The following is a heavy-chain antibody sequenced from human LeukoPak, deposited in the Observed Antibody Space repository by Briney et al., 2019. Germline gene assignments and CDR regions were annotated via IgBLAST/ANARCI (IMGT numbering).Heavy chain of an antibody. CDR1: GGSISSSYY. V-gene: IGHV4-61*01. CDR3: ARDIPPYH. Sequence: PSETLSLTCTVSGGSISSSYYWSWIRQPPGKGLEWIGYIYYSGSTNYNPSLKSRVTISVDTSKNQFSLKLSSVTAADTAVYYCARDIPPYHWGQGTLVTVSS. CDR2: IYYSGST. J-gene: IGHJ5*02.